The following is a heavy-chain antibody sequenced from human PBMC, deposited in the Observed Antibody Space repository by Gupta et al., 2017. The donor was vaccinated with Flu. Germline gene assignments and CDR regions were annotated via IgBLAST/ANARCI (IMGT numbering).Heavy chain of an antibody. CDR2: MSGTNGNT. J-gene: IGHJ5*01. D-gene: IGHD3-3*01. V-gene: IGHV3-23*01. CDR3: AKDWADGGGMTWDALPWCDS. Sequence: WVRQAPGKGLEWVSAMSGTNGNTYYADSVKGRFTMSRDNARDTLSLQMNSLTAEDTAVYYCAKDWADGGGMTWDALPWCDSWGQGILVTVSS.